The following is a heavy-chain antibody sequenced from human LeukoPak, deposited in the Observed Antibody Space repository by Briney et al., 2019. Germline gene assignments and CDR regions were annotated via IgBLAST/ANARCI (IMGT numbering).Heavy chain of an antibody. Sequence: GGSLRLSCAASGFTFSNYNMNWVRQPPGKGLQWVSCISSSSNIIYYTDSVKGRFTIPRDNAKNSLFLQMNSLRAEDTAVYYCARDFAREFTIDYWGQGTLVTVSS. J-gene: IGHJ4*02. CDR3: ARDFAREFTIDY. CDR2: ISSSSNII. D-gene: IGHD3-10*01. V-gene: IGHV3-48*01. CDR1: GFTFSNYN.